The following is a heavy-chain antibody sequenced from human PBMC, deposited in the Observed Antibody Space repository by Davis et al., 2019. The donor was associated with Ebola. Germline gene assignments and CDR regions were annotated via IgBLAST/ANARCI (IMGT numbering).Heavy chain of an antibody. CDR3: ARRLYYDPYYFDS. Sequence: PSETLSLTCTVSGGSINSLSYYWAWIRQPPGKGLEWIGFIYSTGSTYYNASLQSRVTMSVDTSKNQFSLRLSSATAADTAVYYCARRLYYDPYYFDSWGQGSLVTVSS. D-gene: IGHD3-22*01. V-gene: IGHV4-39*01. J-gene: IGHJ4*02. CDR1: GGSINSLSYY. CDR2: IYSTGST.